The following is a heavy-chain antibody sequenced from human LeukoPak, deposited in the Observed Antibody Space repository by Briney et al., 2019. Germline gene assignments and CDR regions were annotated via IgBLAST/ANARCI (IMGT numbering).Heavy chain of an antibody. V-gene: IGHV4-34*01. CDR3: LGYYYGSGSYWDHWFDP. CDR1: GGSFSGYY. Sequence: SETLSLTCAVYGGSFSGYYWSWIRQPPGKGLEWIGEINHSGSTNYNPSLKSRVTISVDTSKNQFSLKLSSVTAADTAVYYCLGYYYGSGSYWDHWFDPWAREPWSPSPQ. J-gene: IGHJ5*02. CDR2: INHSGST. D-gene: IGHD3-10*01.